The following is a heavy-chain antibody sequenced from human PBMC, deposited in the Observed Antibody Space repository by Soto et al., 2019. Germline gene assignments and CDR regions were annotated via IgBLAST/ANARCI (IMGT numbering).Heavy chain of an antibody. J-gene: IGHJ4*02. CDR2: INSDGSST. CDR1: VFTFSSYW. D-gene: IGHD6-19*01. Sequence: VGSLRLSCASSVFTFSSYWMHWVRQAPGKGLVWVSRINSDGSSTTYADSVKGRFTISRDNAKNTLYLQMNSLRAEDTAVFYCARASIEVAGFEYLGEGTLVTVSS. CDR3: ARASIEVAGFEY. V-gene: IGHV3-74*01.